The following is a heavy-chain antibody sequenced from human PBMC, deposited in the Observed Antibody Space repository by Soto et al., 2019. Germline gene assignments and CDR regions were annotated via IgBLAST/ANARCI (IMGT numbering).Heavy chain of an antibody. CDR1: GGSISSYY. CDR3: ARAPFVVVTYIDY. D-gene: IGHD2-21*02. Sequence: ASETLSLTCTVSGGSISSYYWSWIRQPPGKGLEWIGYIYYSGSTNYNPSLKSRVTISVDTSKNQFSLKLSSVTAADTAVYYCARAPFVVVTYIDYWGQGTLVTVSS. J-gene: IGHJ4*02. V-gene: IGHV4-59*01. CDR2: IYYSGST.